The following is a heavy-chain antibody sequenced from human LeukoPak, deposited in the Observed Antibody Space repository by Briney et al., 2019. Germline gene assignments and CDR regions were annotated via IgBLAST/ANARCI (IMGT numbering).Heavy chain of an antibody. CDR1: GGSISSSSYY. J-gene: IGHJ6*02. CDR2: IYYSGST. D-gene: IGHD3-10*01. CDR3: ATDSPRRVFREFRWLGEPPTPMDV. Sequence: PSETLSLTCTVSGGSISSSSYYWGWIRQPPGKGLEWIGSIYYSGSTYYNSSLKSRVTISVDTSKNQFSLKLSSVTAADTAVYYCATDSPRRVFREFRWLGEPPTPMDVWGQGTTVTVSS. V-gene: IGHV4-39*07.